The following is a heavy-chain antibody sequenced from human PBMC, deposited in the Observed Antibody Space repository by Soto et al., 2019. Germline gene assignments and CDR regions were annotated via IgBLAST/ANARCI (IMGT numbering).Heavy chain of an antibody. CDR1: GFTFSIYD. J-gene: IGHJ4*02. CDR3: AKGSYSGTYSDFDY. V-gene: IGHV3-30*18. CDR2: ISYDGSNK. Sequence: GGSLRLSCAASGFTFSIYDMHWVRQAPGEGLEWVAVISYDGSNKYYRDSVKGRFTISSDNSKNTLYLQMNSLRVEDTAVYYCAKGSYSGTYSDFDYWGQGTLVTVSS. D-gene: IGHD1-26*01.